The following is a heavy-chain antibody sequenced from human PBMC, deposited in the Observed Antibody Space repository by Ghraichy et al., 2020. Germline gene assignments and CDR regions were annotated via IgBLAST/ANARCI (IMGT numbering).Heavy chain of an antibody. V-gene: IGHV3-11*06. CDR1: GFTFSDYY. J-gene: IGHJ5*02. CDR3: ARGRVRSGPIPFDP. Sequence: GESLNISCAASGFTFSDYYMSWIRQAPGKGLEWVSYISSSSSYTNYADSVKGRFTISRDNAKNSLYLQMNSLRAEDTAVYYCARGRVRSGPIPFDPWGQGTLVTVSS. D-gene: IGHD3-10*01. CDR2: ISSSSSYT.